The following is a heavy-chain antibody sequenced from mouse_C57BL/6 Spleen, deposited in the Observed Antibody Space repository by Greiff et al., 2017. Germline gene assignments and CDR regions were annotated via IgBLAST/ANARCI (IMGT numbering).Heavy chain of an antibody. V-gene: IGHV1-54*01. CDR1: GYAFTNYL. Sequence: QVQLQQSGAELVRPGTSVKVSCKASGYAFTNYLIEWVKQRPGQGLEWIGVINPGSGGTNYNEKFKGKATLTADKSSSTAYMRLSSLTSEDSAVYFCARSHYSNFMDYWGQGTSVTVSS. CDR2: INPGSGGT. CDR3: ARSHYSNFMDY. J-gene: IGHJ4*01. D-gene: IGHD2-5*01.